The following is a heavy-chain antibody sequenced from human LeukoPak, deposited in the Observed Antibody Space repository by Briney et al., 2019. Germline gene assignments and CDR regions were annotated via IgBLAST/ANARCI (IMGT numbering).Heavy chain of an antibody. Sequence: SCKASGGTFSSYAMSWVRQAPGKGLEWVSAISGSGGSTYYADSVKGRFTISRDNSKNTLYLQMNSLRAEDTAVYYCAKPPVLRFLEWFTYVDYWGQGTLVTVSS. CDR2: ISGSGGST. CDR3: AKPPVLRFLEWFTYVDY. V-gene: IGHV3-23*01. CDR1: GGTFSSYA. D-gene: IGHD3-3*01. J-gene: IGHJ4*02.